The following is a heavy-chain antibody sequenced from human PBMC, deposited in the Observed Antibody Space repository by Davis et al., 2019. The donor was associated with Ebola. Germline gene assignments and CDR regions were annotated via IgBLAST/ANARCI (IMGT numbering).Heavy chain of an antibody. CDR2: INHSGST. V-gene: IGHV4-34*01. Sequence: SETLSLTCAVYGGSFSGYYWSWIRQPPGKGLEWIGEINHSGSTNYNPSLKSRVTISVDTSKNQFSLTLSSVTAADTAVYYCARFTVTTPLCGMDVWGQGTTVTVS. J-gene: IGHJ6*02. CDR3: ARFTVTTPLCGMDV. D-gene: IGHD4-17*01. CDR1: GGSFSGYY.